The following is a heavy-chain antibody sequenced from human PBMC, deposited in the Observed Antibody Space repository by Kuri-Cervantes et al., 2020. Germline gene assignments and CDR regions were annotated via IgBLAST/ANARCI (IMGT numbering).Heavy chain of an antibody. D-gene: IGHD6-13*01. Sequence: ETLSLTCAASGFTFSSYAMSWVRQAPGKGPEWVSAISGSGGSTYYADSVKGRFTISRDNSKNTLYLQMNSLRAEDTAVYYCARVQVTSSWFRYYYYYMDVWGKGTTVTVSS. CDR3: ARVQVTSSWFRYYYYYMDV. CDR2: ISGSGGST. J-gene: IGHJ6*03. CDR1: GFTFSSYA. V-gene: IGHV3-23*01.